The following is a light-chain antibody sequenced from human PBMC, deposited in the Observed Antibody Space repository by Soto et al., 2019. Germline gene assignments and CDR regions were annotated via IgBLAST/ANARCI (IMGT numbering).Light chain of an antibody. CDR1: SSNIRGNS. CDR2: DDN. CDR3: GSWDSSLSAYV. Sequence: QAVVTQPPSVSAAPGQKVTISCSGSSSNIRGNSVSWYQQLPGTAPKLLIYDDNKRPSGIPDRFSGSKSGTSATLGITGFQTGDEADYYCGSWDSSLSAYVFGTGTKVTVL. J-gene: IGLJ1*01. V-gene: IGLV1-51*01.